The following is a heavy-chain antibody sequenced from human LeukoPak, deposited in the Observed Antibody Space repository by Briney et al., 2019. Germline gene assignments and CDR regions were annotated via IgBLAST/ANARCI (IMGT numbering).Heavy chain of an antibody. CDR3: ARGRGVAVTGTIDY. V-gene: IGHV1-2*02. CDR2: INPNSGGA. CDR1: GYTFTGYY. Sequence: ASVKVSRKASGYTFTGYYMHWVRQAPGQGLEWMGWINPNSGGAKYAQKFQGRVTMTGDTATGTAYMELSRLTSDDTAVYYCARGRGVAVTGTIDYWGQGTLVTVSS. J-gene: IGHJ4*02. D-gene: IGHD6-19*01.